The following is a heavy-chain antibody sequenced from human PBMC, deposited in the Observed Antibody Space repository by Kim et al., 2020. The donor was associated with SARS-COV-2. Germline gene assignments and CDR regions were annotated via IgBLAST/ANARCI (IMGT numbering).Heavy chain of an antibody. CDR2: ISSSSSYI. CDR1: GFTFSSYS. CDR3: ARFGGSGSYNHYYYYGMDV. Sequence: GGSLRLSCAASGFTFSSYSMNWVRQAPGKGLEWVSSISSSSSYIYYADSVKGRFTISRDNAKNSLYLQMNSLRAEDTAVYYCARFGGSGSYNHYYYYGMDVWGQGTTVTVSS. J-gene: IGHJ6*02. V-gene: IGHV3-21*04. D-gene: IGHD3-10*01.